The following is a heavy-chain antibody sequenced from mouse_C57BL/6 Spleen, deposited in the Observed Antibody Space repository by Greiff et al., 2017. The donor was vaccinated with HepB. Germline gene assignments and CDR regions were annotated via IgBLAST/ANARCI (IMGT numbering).Heavy chain of an antibody. CDR3: ARDHYAMDY. CDR2: IYPGDGDT. Sequence: VKLQESGPELVKPGASVKISCKASGYAFSSSWMNWVKQRPGKGLEWIGRIYPGDGDTNYNGKFKGKATLTADKSSSTAYMQLSSLTSEDSAVYFCARDHYAMDYWGQGTSVTVSS. J-gene: IGHJ4*01. CDR1: GYAFSSSW. V-gene: IGHV1-82*01.